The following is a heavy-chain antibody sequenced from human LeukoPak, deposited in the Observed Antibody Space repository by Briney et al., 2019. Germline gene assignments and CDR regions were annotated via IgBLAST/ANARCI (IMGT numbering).Heavy chain of an antibody. CDR1: GFTFSNVW. CDR2: IKSKRNGGTP. J-gene: IGHJ4*02. Sequence: PGGSLSLSCAASGFTFSNVWMNWVRQAPGKGLEWVGRIKSKRNGGTPEYSDRVKDRFTISRDGSTNAQFLQMSSLKIEDTAMYFCTTSGARVGFHSSSYLPFDHWGEGTLVTVSS. CDR3: TTSGARVGFHSSSYLPFDH. V-gene: IGHV3-15*07. D-gene: IGHD2-2*01.